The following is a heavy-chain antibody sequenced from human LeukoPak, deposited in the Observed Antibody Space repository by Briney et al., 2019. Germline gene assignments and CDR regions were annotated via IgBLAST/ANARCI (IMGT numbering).Heavy chain of an antibody. CDR3: RRYFDY. CDR2: ISYDGSNK. V-gene: IGHV3-30*04. CDR1: GFTFSSYA. Sequence: GSLRLSCAASGFTFSSYAMHWVRQAPGKGLEWVAVISYDGSNKYYADSVKGRFTISRDNSKNTLYLQMNSLRAEDTAVYYCRRYFDYWGQGTLVTVSS. J-gene: IGHJ4*02.